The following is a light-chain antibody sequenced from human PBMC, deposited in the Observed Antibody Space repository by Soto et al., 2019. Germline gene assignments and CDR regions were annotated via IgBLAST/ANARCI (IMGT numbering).Light chain of an antibody. CDR1: QSISGY. CDR2: KAS. CDR3: QHYNSYSEA. V-gene: IGKV1-5*03. Sequence: IPMAQVPSTLSASVGGRVTITFRSSQSISGYLAWYQQKPGKAPKLLIYKASTLKSGVPSRFSGSGSGTEFTLTISSLQPDDFATYYCQHYNSYSEAFGQGTKVDI. J-gene: IGKJ1*01.